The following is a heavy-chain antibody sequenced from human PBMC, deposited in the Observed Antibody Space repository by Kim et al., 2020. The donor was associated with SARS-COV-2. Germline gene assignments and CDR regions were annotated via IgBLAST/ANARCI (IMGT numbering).Heavy chain of an antibody. V-gene: IGHV4-59*01. CDR3: ARLTFPTGILNPFDI. J-gene: IGHJ3*02. CDR2: IYYSGST. D-gene: IGHD2-8*02. CDR1: GGSISSYY. Sequence: SETLSLTCTVSGGSISSYYWSWIRQPPGKGLEWIGYIYYSGSTNYNPSLKSRVTISVDTSKNQFSLKLSSVTAADTAVYYCARLTFPTGILNPFDIWGQGTMVTVSS.